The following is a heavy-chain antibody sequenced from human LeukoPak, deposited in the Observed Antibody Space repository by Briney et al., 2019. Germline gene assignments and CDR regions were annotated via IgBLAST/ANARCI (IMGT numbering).Heavy chain of an antibody. J-gene: IGHJ4*02. Sequence: ASVTVSCKASGYTFTGYYMHWVRQAPGQGLEWMGWINPNSGGTNYAQKFQGRVTRTRDTSISTAYMELSRRRSDDTAVYYCATVYDSSGYTFDYWGQGTLVTVSS. D-gene: IGHD3-22*01. V-gene: IGHV1-2*02. CDR2: INPNSGGT. CDR3: ATVYDSSGYTFDY. CDR1: GYTFTGYY.